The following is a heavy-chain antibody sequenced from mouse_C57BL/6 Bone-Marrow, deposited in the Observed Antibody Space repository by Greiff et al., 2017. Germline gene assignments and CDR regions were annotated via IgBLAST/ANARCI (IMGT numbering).Heavy chain of an antibody. CDR2: IWSDGST. D-gene: IGHD1-1*01. CDR1: GFSLTSYG. V-gene: IGHV2-6-1*01. J-gene: IGHJ1*03. CDR3: ARHPYGSSFWYFDV. Sequence: VQVVESGPGLVAPSQSLSITCTVSGFSLTSYGVHWVRQPPGKGLEWLVVIWSDGSTTYNSALKSRLSISKDNSKSQVFLKMNSLQTDDTAMYYCARHPYGSSFWYFDVWGTGTTVTVSS.